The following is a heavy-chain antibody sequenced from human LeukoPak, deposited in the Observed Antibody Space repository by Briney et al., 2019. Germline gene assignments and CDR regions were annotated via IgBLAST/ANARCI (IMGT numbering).Heavy chain of an antibody. CDR3: ARDGRGQWDTRIWYLGNWFDP. V-gene: IGHV1-18*01. CDR2: SSTYSGNT. D-gene: IGHD6-13*01. CDR1: GYTFTTYG. Sequence: GASVKVSCKAPGYTFTTYGISWVRHAPGQGPELMGWSSTYSGNTPYAQALQDRVTLTTATATSTAYMDLGSLRSDDTAVYYYARDGRGQWDTRIWYLGNWFDPWGQGTLVTVSS. J-gene: IGHJ5*02.